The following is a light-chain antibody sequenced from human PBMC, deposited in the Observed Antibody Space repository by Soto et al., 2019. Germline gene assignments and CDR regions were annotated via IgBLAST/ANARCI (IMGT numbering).Light chain of an antibody. CDR1: SSDVGGYNY. V-gene: IGLV2-14*03. CDR2: DVS. CDR3: SSYTSSNTLL. Sequence: QSALTQPASVSGSPGQSITISCTGTSSDVGGYNYVSWYQQHPGKAPKLLIYDVSIRPSGVSNRFSGSKSGNTASLTISGLQAEDEADYYCSSYTSSNTLLFGGGTKLTVL. J-gene: IGLJ2*01.